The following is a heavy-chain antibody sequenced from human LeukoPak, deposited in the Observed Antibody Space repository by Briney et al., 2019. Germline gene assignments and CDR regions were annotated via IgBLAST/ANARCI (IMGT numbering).Heavy chain of an antibody. CDR1: GGSFSGYY. J-gene: IGHJ4*02. CDR2: INHSGST. D-gene: IGHD6-6*01. Sequence: SETLSLTCAVYGGSFSGYYWSWIRQPPGKGLEWIGEINHSGSTNYNPSLKSRVTISVDRSKNQFSLKPSSVTAADTAVYYCARGGRRGIAARPHFDYWGQGTLVTVSS. CDR3: ARGGRRGIAARPHFDY. V-gene: IGHV4-34*01.